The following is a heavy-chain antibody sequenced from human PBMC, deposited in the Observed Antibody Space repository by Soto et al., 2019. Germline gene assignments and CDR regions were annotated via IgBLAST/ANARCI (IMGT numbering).Heavy chain of an antibody. CDR2: LIPIFGTA. Sequence: GASVRVSCKASGVTFSSYAISWVRQAPGQGLEWMGGLIPIFGTANYAQKFQGRVTITADESTSTAYMELSSLRSEDTAVYYCARVSSWYWFDPWGQGTLVTVSS. D-gene: IGHD6-13*01. J-gene: IGHJ5*02. V-gene: IGHV1-69*13. CDR3: ARVSSWYWFDP. CDR1: GVTFSSYA.